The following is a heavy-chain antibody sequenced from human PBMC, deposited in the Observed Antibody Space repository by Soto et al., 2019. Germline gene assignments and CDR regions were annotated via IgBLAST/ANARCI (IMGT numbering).Heavy chain of an antibody. J-gene: IGHJ4*02. V-gene: IGHV1-18*01. D-gene: IGHD3-3*01. CDR3: ARDSDTIFRGEAYFDY. CDR2: ISAYNGNT. Sequence: QVQLVQSGAEVKKPGASVKVSCKASGYTFTSYGISWVRQAPGQGLEWMGWISAYNGNTNYAQKLQGRVTMTTDTSTSTGYMELRSLRSDDTAVYYCARDSDTIFRGEAYFDYWGQGTLVTVSS. CDR1: GYTFTSYG.